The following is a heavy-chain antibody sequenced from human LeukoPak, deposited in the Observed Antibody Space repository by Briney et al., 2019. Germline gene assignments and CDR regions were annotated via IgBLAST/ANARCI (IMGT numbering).Heavy chain of an antibody. D-gene: IGHD2-21*02. Sequence: SVKVSCKASGGTFSSHAITWVRQAPGQGLEWMGRIIPVFDIINYAQKFQGRVTITADKSTSTAYMELSSLRSEDAAVYYCASPPILRNCGGDCYYYYGMDVWGQGTTVTVSS. CDR2: IIPVFDII. J-gene: IGHJ6*02. CDR3: ASPPILRNCGGDCYYYYGMDV. V-gene: IGHV1-69*04. CDR1: GGTFSSHA.